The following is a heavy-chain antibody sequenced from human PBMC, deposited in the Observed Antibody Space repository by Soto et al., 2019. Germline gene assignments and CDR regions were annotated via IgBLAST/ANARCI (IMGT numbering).Heavy chain of an antibody. CDR2: IYSGGST. V-gene: IGHV3-53*01. CDR1: GFSVSTNY. CDR3: ARVSGSLYYFDF. Sequence: PGGSLRLSCAASGFSVSTNYMTWVRQAPGKGLEWVSVIYSGGSTYYADSVKGRFTISRDNSKNTLHLQMNSLRAEDTAVYYCARVSGSLYYFDFWGRGTLVTVSS. D-gene: IGHD1-26*01. J-gene: IGHJ4*02.